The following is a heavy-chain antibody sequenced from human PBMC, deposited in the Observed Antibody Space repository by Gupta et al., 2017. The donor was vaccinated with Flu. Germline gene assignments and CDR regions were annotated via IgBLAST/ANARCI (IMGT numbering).Heavy chain of an antibody. J-gene: IGHJ4*02. CDR3: AKQKSVVIFDY. D-gene: IGHD4-23*01. Sequence: EVQLLDSGGGLVQPGGALRLSCAASGFTFSSFAMSLVRQAPGKGLEWVASISGIGAPTYYADSVKGRFTISRDNSNNALYLQMNSLRADDTAVYFCAKQKSVVIFDYWGQGALVTVSS. CDR1: GFTFSSFA. CDR2: ISGIGAPT. V-gene: IGHV3-23*01.